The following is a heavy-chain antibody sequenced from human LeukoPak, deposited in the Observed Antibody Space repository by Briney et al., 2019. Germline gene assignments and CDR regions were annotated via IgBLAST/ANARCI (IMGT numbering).Heavy chain of an antibody. CDR1: GFTFSSYW. Sequence: GGSLRLSCAASGFTFSSYWMSWVRQAPGKGLEWVSAISGSGGSTYYADSVKGRFTISRDNSKNTLYLQMNSLRAEDTAVYYCAKVAQCSSTSCYRPSGMYFQHWGQGTLVTVSS. D-gene: IGHD2-2*01. V-gene: IGHV3-23*01. CDR2: ISGSGGST. CDR3: AKVAQCSSTSCYRPSGMYFQH. J-gene: IGHJ1*01.